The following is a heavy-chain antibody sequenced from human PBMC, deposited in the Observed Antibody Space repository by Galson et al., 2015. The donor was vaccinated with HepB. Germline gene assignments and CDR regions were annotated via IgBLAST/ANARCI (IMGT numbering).Heavy chain of an antibody. J-gene: IGHJ6*03. CDR2: ISSVGDNT. CDR1: GSFSTYF. D-gene: IGHD2-21*01. V-gene: IGHV3-64D*06. Sequence: SLRLSCAASGSFSTYFMHWVRQAPGKGLEFVSTISSVGDNTYYGDSVKGRFTISRDNSKNTLYLQMSSLRPEDTALYYCVKGSGDSYYYFYMDVWGKGTTVTVSS. CDR3: VKGSGDSYYYFYMDV.